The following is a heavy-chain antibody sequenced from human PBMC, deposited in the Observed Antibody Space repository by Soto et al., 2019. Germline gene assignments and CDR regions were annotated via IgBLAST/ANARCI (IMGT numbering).Heavy chain of an antibody. J-gene: IGHJ6*02. CDR2: IIPISGTA. CDR3: ARSQGSSTSLEIYYYYYYGMDV. D-gene: IGHD2-2*01. V-gene: IGHV1-69*01. CDR1: GGTFSSYA. Sequence: QVQLVQSGAEVKKPGSSVKVSCKACGGTFSSYAISWVRQAPGQGLEWMGGIIPISGTANYAQKFQGKVTITADESTSKAYMELSSLRSEATAVYYCARSQGSSTSLEIYYYYYYGMDVCGQGTTVTVSS.